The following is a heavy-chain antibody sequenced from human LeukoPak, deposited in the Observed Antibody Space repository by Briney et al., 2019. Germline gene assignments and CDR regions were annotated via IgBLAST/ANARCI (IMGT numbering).Heavy chain of an antibody. J-gene: IGHJ4*02. Sequence: SETLSLTCTVSGGSISNYYWTWIRQPPGKGLEWIGHISDSGSANYNPSLKSRVTISGDTSKNQVSLNLGSVTAADTAVYYCARVKRQWLLPDYWGQGTLVTVSS. CDR2: ISDSGSA. CDR3: ARVKRQWLLPDY. CDR1: GGSISNYY. V-gene: IGHV4-59*01. D-gene: IGHD6-19*01.